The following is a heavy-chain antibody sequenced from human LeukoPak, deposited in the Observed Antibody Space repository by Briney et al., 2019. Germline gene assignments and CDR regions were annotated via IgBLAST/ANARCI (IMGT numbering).Heavy chain of an antibody. CDR1: KFTFSSYS. CDR2: ISYSSGTI. CDR3: ARTEGVSLNFDY. J-gene: IGHJ4*02. Sequence: PGGSLRLSCAASKFTFSSYSMNWVRQAPGKGLEWVSYISYSSGTIYYADSVKGRFTISRDNARNSLYLQMNSLRAEDTAVYYCARTEGVSLNFDYWGQGTLVTVSS. V-gene: IGHV3-48*01. D-gene: IGHD6-13*01.